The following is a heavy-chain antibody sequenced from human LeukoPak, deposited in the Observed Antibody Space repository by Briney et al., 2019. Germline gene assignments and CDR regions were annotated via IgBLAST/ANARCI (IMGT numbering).Heavy chain of an antibody. J-gene: IGHJ6*03. V-gene: IGHV3-21*01. Sequence: PGGSLRLSCAASGSTFSSYAMNWVRQAPGKGLEWVSSISSSSGYIFYADSVKGRFTISRDNSKKIVYLQMDSLRVDDTAVYYCARGGYQPYYYMDVWGTGTTVTVSS. CDR1: GSTFSSYA. CDR3: ARGGYQPYYYMDV. D-gene: IGHD2-2*01. CDR2: ISSSSGYI.